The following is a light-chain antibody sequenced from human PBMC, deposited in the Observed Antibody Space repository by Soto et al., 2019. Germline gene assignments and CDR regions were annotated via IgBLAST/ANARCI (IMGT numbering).Light chain of an antibody. V-gene: IGLV1-44*01. J-gene: IGLJ2*01. CDR2: DTN. CDR3: AAWDDSLNGPV. Sequence: QSVLTQPPSASGTPGQTVTIPCSGSSSNIGLNDVHWYRQLSGTAPQILIYDTNQQATGVPDRFSGSRSGTSASLAIRGLQSEDEADYHCAAWDDSLNGPVFGGGTKVTVL. CDR1: SSNIGLND.